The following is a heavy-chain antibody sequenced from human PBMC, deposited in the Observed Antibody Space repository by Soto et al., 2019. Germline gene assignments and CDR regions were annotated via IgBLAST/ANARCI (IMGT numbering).Heavy chain of an antibody. V-gene: IGHV3-74*01. J-gene: IGHJ4*02. CDR2: INSDGSST. D-gene: IGHD1-1*01. Sequence: GGSLRLSCAASGFTFSSYWMHWVRQAPGKGLVWVSRINSDGSSTSYADFVKGRFTISRDNAKNTLYLQMNSLRAGDTAVYYCASTPLFSRSWNDLDYWGQGTLVTVSS. CDR3: ASTPLFSRSWNDLDY. CDR1: GFTFSSYW.